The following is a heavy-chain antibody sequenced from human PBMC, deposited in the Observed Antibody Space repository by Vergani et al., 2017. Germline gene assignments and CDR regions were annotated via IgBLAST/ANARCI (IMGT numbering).Heavy chain of an antibody. D-gene: IGHD3-9*01. CDR2: IYSTGST. CDR3: ARVMYRDEASTGYRLEGMDI. V-gene: IGHV4-59*13. J-gene: IGHJ6*02. Sequence: QVQLEESGPGLVKPSETLSLTCTVSGGSFNTYYWSWIRQSPGKGLEWIGYIYSTGSTNSNPSLNSQVTMSVDTSKNQFALKLRSVTAADTAVYFCARVMYRDEASTGYRLEGMDIWGQGTTVTISS. CDR1: GGSFNTYY.